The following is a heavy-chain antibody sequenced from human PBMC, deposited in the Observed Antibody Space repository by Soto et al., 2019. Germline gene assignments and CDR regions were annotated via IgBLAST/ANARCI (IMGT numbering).Heavy chain of an antibody. J-gene: IGHJ5*02. CDR1: GYTFTRYA. Sequence: ASVKVSCKASGYTFTRYAMHWVRQAPGQGLEWMGWINTGNGNTHYSQKFQGSVTITPDESPSTAYMELSSLRSEDTAVYYCAQGGPWGQGTLVTVSS. D-gene: IGHD3-16*01. V-gene: IGHV1-3*04. CDR2: INTGNGNT. CDR3: AQGGP.